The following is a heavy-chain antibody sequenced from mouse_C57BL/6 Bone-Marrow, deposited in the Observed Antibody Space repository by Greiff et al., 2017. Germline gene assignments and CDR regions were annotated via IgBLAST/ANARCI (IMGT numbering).Heavy chain of an antibody. CDR1: GFNFKNTY. D-gene: IGHD1-1*01. V-gene: IGHV14-3*01. CDR2: IDPADGNT. Sequence: EVQLQQSVAEFVRPGASVKLSCTASGFNFKNTYMHWVKQRPEQGLEWIGRIDPADGNTKYAPKFQGKATITADTSSNTAYLQLSSLTSEVTAIYYCARSDGDYGSSYEYFDVWGTGTTVTVSS. J-gene: IGHJ1*03. CDR3: ARSDGDYGSSYEYFDV.